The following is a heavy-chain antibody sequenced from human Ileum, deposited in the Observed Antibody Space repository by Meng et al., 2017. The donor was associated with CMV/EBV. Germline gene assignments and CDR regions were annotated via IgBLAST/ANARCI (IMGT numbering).Heavy chain of an antibody. CDR3: ARDGWNDRYFDY. CDR1: GYTFTSNN. J-gene: IGHJ4*02. V-gene: IGHV7-4-1*02. D-gene: IGHD1-1*01. Sequence: QVQLVQSGSELKKPGASVKVSCKASGYTFTSNNLIWVRQAPGHGPEWMGWIDTYTGNPTYARDFTGRFFFSLDTSVSTAYLQISSLKAEDTAVYYCARDGWNDRYFDYWGQGTLVTVSS. CDR2: IDTYTGNP.